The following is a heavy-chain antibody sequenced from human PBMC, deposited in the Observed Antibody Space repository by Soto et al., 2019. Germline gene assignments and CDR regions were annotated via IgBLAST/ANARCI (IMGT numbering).Heavy chain of an antibody. V-gene: IGHV1-18*01. J-gene: IGHJ4*02. CDR3: AGIYSGSPGGTLRY. Sequence: ASVKVSCKASGYTFTIYGIIWVRQAPGQGLEWMGWISAYNGNTNYAQKLQGRVTMTTDTSTSTAYMELRSLRSDDTAVYYCAGIYSGSPGGTLRYWGQGTLVTVSS. D-gene: IGHD1-26*01. CDR2: ISAYNGNT. CDR1: GYTFTIYG.